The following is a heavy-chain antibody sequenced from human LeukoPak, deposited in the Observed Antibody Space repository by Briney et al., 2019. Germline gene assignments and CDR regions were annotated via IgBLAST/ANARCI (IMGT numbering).Heavy chain of an antibody. CDR1: GFTFSSYG. J-gene: IGHJ4*02. CDR2: IRYDGSNK. CDR3: AKVARGYYDSSGYSNY. Sequence: GGSLRLSCAASGFTFSSYGMHWVRQAPGKGLEWVAFIRYDGSNKYYADSVKGRFTISRDNSKNTLYLQMNSLRAEDTAVYYCAKVARGYYDSSGYSNYWGQGTLVTVSS. V-gene: IGHV3-30*02. D-gene: IGHD3-22*01.